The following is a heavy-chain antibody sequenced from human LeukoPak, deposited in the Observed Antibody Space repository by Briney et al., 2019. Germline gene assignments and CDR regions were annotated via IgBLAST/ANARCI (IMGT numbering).Heavy chain of an antibody. Sequence: GSLRLSCAASGFTFSSYSMNWVRQAPGKGLEWVSSISSSSSYIYYADSVKGRFTISRDNAKNSLYLQMNSLRAEDTAVYYCARDLGGGGIFDYWGQGTLVTVYS. D-gene: IGHD3-16*01. V-gene: IGHV3-21*01. CDR2: ISSSSSYI. CDR1: GFTFSSYS. J-gene: IGHJ4*02. CDR3: ARDLGGGGIFDY.